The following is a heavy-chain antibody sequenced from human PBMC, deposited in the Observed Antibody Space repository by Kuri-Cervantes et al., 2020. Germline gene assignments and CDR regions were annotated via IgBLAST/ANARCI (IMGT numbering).Heavy chain of an antibody. J-gene: IGHJ6*04. CDR3: ARESYGSGSFYGMDV. D-gene: IGHD3-10*01. V-gene: IGHV3-30-3*01. CDR1: GFTFSSYA. CDR2: ISYDGSNK. Sequence: GESLKISCAASGFTFSSYAMHWVRQAPGKGLEWVAVISYDGSNKYYADSVKGRFTISRDNSKNTLYLQMNSLRAEDTAVYYCARESYGSGSFYGMDVWGKGTTVTVSS.